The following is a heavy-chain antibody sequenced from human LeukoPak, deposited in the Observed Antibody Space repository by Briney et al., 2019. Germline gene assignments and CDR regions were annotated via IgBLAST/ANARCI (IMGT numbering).Heavy chain of an antibody. V-gene: IGHV4-39*01. J-gene: IGHJ4*02. CDR3: ASHCPSGWYIDYFDY. D-gene: IGHD6-19*01. CDR1: GRSISSSSYY. CDR2: IYYSRST. Sequence: SETLSLTCTVPGRSISSSSYYWGWIRQPPAKGLEWFRRIYYSRSTYYHPSLKNRVTISVDTSKLPFSLKLGSGTAGDTAVYYCASHCPSGWYIDYFDYWGQGTLVTVSS.